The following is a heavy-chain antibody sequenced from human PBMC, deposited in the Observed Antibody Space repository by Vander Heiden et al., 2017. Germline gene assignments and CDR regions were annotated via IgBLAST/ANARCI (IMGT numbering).Heavy chain of an antibody. CDR3: AKDTVYDSSGYFDY. J-gene: IGHJ4*02. Sequence: EVQLVESGGGLVQPGRSLRLSCGASGFTFDDYAMHWVRQAPGKGLEWVSGISWNSGSIGYADSVKGRFTISRDNAKNSLYLQMNSLRAEDTALYYCAKDTVYDSSGYFDYWGQGSLVTVSS. CDR2: ISWNSGSI. CDR1: GFTFDDYA. D-gene: IGHD3-22*01. V-gene: IGHV3-9*01.